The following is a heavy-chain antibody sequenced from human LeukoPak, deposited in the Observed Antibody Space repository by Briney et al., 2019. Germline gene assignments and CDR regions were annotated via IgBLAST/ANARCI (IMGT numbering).Heavy chain of an antibody. CDR2: MNPNSGNT. CDR1: GYTFTSYD. V-gene: IGHV1-8*01. Sequence: ASVKVSCKASGYTFTSYDINWVRQATGQGLEWMGWMNPNSGNTGYAQKFQGRVTMTRNTSISTAYMELSSLRSEDTAVYYCARVEVEMATPFDYWGQGTLVTVSS. D-gene: IGHD5-24*01. J-gene: IGHJ4*02. CDR3: ARVEVEMATPFDY.